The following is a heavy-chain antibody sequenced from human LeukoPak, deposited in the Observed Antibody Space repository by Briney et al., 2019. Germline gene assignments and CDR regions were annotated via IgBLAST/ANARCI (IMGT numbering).Heavy chain of an antibody. CDR2: ISSSSSYI. J-gene: IGHJ3*02. CDR1: GFTFSSYS. V-gene: IGHV3-21*01. D-gene: IGHD3-3*01. Sequence: GGSLRLSCAASGFTFSSYSMNWVRQAPGKGLEWVSSISSSSSYIYYADSVKGRFTISRDNAKNSLYLQMNSLRAEDTAVYYCARDNTIFGVDNSLVAFDIWGQGTMVTVSS. CDR3: ARDNTIFGVDNSLVAFDI.